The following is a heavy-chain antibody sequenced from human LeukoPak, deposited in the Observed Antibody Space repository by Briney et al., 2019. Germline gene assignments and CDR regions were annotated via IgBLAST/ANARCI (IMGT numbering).Heavy chain of an antibody. CDR3: ARAENSGYDKVSDY. CDR1: GFSLSSHA. D-gene: IGHD5-12*01. CDR2: TSSSDAGT. Sequence: GGSLRLSCAASGFSLSSHAMSWVRQAPGKGLEWVSATSSSDAGTYYADSVRGRFTISRDNSKNTLYLQMNSLRAEDAAVYYCARAENSGYDKVSDYWGQGTLVTVSS. J-gene: IGHJ4*02. V-gene: IGHV3-23*01.